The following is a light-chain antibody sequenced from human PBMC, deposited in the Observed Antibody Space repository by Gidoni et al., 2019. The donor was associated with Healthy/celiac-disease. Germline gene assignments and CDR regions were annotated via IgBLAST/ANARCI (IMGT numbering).Light chain of an antibody. J-gene: IGKJ1*01. CDR2: GAS. CDR1: QSVSSSY. CDR3: QQYGSSRAT. V-gene: IGKV3-20*01. Sequence: EIVLTQSPGTLSVSPGERATLSCRASQSVSSSYLAWYQQKPGQAPRLLIYGASSRATGIPDRFSGSGSGTDFTLTISRLEPEDFAVYYCQQYGSSRATFGQXTKVEIK.